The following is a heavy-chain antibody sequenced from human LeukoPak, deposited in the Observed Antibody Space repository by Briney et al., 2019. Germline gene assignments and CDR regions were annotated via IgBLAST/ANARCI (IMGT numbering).Heavy chain of an antibody. D-gene: IGHD3-3*01. Sequence: APVKVSCKASGYTFTSYDINWVRQATGQGLEWMGWMNPNSGNTGYAQKFQGRVTITRNTSISTAYMELSSLRSEDTAVYYCARVLYDFWSGYYNWGQGTLVTVSS. V-gene: IGHV1-8*03. CDR3: ARVLYDFWSGYYN. J-gene: IGHJ4*02. CDR2: MNPNSGNT. CDR1: GYTFTSYD.